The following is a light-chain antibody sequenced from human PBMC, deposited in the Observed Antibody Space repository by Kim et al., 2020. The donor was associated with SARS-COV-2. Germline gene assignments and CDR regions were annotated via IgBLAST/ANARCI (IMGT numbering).Light chain of an antibody. J-gene: IGKJ2*01. CDR1: QGISSY. Sequence: ASTGDRVTIACRASQGISSYLAWYQQKPGQAPKLLIYAASTLQSGVPSRFSGSGAGTDFTLTISCLQSEDFATYYCQQYYSYPYTFGQGTKLEI. CDR2: AAS. CDR3: QQYYSYPYT. V-gene: IGKV1-8*01.